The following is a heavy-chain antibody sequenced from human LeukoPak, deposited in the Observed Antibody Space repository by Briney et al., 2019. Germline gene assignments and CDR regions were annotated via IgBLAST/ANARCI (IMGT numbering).Heavy chain of an antibody. CDR2: IHSGGSS. CDR1: GFTVSHNY. CDR3: ARGPPVENFIDF. D-gene: IGHD6-19*01. V-gene: IGHV3-53*01. J-gene: IGHJ4*02. Sequence: PGGSLRLSCTASGFTVSHNYMHWVRQAPGKGLEWVSVIHSGGSSYHADSVKGRFTISRDNSKNTVFLQLNSLRAEDTAVYYCARGPPVENFIDFGGQGPLVTVPS.